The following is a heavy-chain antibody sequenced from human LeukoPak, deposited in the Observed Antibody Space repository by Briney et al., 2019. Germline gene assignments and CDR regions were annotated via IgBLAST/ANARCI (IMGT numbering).Heavy chain of an antibody. CDR3: ARNEGQQLSRSWFER. CDR1: GGSFSGYY. CDR2: INHSGST. D-gene: IGHD6-13*01. J-gene: IGHJ5*02. V-gene: IGHV4-34*01. Sequence: SETLSLTCAVYGGSFSGYYWCWIRQPPRTGLEWIGEINHSGSTNYKPSLKRRVTISVDTYESLFALELSPVAAADTAVYCCARNEGQQLSRSWFERWGQGTLVIVCS.